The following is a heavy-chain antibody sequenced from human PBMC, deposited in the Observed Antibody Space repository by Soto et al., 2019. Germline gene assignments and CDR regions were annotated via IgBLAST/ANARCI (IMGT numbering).Heavy chain of an antibody. CDR3: TTDYGGDRRYFDWLFSGEGGYYFDY. CDR2: IKSKTDGGTT. Sequence: EVQLVESGGGLVKPGGSLRLSCAASGFTFSNAWMSWVRQAPGKGLEWVGRIKSKTDGGTTDYAAPVKGRFTISRDDSKNTLYLQMKSLKTEDTAVYYCTTDYGGDRRYFDWLFSGEGGYYFDYWGQGTLVTVSS. CDR1: GFTFSNAW. V-gene: IGHV3-15*01. D-gene: IGHD3-9*01. J-gene: IGHJ4*02.